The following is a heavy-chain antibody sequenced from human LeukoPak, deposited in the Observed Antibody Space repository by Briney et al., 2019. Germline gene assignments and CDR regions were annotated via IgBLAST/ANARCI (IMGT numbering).Heavy chain of an antibody. D-gene: IGHD6-13*01. V-gene: IGHV3-21*01. CDR1: GFTFSSYS. J-gene: IGHJ4*02. CDR3: ARAHTEQELVFNLDY. Sequence: GGSLRLSCAASGFTFSSYSMNWVRQAPGKGLEWVSSISSSSSYIYYADSVKGRFTISRDNAKNSLYLQMNSLRAEDTAVYYCARAHTEQELVFNLDYRGQGTLVTVSS. CDR2: ISSSSSYI.